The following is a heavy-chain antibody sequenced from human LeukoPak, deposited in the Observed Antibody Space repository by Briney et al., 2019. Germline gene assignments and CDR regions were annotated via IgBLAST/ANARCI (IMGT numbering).Heavy chain of an antibody. CDR2: IKSKTDGGTT. CDR1: GFTFANAC. J-gene: IGHJ4*02. D-gene: IGHD5-18*01. CDR3: TTGTWIQLWLADY. V-gene: IGHV3-15*01. Sequence: PGGSLRLSCAASGFTFANACMSWVRLAPGKGLEWVGHIKSKTDGGTTDYAAPVKGRFTVSRDDSKNTLYLQMNSLKTEDTAVYYCTTGTWIQLWLADYWGQGTLVTVSS.